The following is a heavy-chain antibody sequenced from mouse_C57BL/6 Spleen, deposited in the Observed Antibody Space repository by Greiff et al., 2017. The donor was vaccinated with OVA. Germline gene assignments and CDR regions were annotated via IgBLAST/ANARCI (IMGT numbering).Heavy chain of an antibody. J-gene: IGHJ1*03. V-gene: IGHV5-6*01. CDR1: GFTFSSYG. CDR2: ISSGGSYT. Sequence: EVKLMESGGDLVKPGGSLKLSCAASGFTFSSYGMSWVRQTPDKRLEWVATISSGGSYTYYPDSVKGRFTISRDNAKNTLYLQMSSLKSEDTAMYDCAGVPSTVHGGWGTGTTVTVAA. D-gene: IGHD1-1*01. CDR3: AGVPSTVHGG.